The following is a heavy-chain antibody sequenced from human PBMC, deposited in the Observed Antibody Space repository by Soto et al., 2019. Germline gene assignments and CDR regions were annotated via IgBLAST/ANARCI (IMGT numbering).Heavy chain of an antibody. V-gene: IGHV4-61*01. CDR2: IYYSGST. J-gene: IGHJ6*02. D-gene: IGHD3-22*01. Sequence: PAETLSLTCTVSGGSVSSGSYYWSWIRQPPGKGLEWIGYIYYSGSTNYNPSLKSRVTISVDTSKNQFSLKLSSVTAADTAVYYCARDRGAPVNYYDSSGYKYYYYGMDVWGRGTTVTVSS. CDR1: GGSVSSGSYY. CDR3: ARDRGAPVNYYDSSGYKYYYYGMDV.